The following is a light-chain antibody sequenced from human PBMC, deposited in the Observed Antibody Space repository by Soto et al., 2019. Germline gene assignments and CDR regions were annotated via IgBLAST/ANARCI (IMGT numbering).Light chain of an antibody. CDR3: ISFARSNQPA. J-gene: IGLJ2*01. CDR2: DVN. V-gene: IGLV2-8*01. Sequence: QSALTQPPSASGSPGQSVAISCSGTSSDVGGYHYVSWYQQHPGKAPKLRIYDVNKRPSGVPDRFSGSKSGNTASLTVSGLRAEDEGDDYFISFARSNQPAFGGGTKGTVL. CDR1: SSDVGGYHY.